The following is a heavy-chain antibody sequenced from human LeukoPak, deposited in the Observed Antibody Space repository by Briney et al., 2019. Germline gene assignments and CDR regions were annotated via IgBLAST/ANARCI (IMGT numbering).Heavy chain of an antibody. J-gene: IGHJ4*02. D-gene: IGHD2-8*01. CDR2: ISGSGGST. CDR3: AKPPNGYGGGFDY. V-gene: IGHV3-23*01. CDR1: GFTFSSYA. Sequence: PGGSLRLSCAASGFTFSSYAMSWVRQAPGKGLEWVSAISGSGGSTYYADSVKGRFTISRDNSKNTLYLQMNRLRAEDTAVYYCAKPPNGYGGGFDYWGQGTLVTVSS.